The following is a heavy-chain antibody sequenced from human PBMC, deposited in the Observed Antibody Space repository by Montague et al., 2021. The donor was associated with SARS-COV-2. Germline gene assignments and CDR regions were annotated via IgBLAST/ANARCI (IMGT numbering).Heavy chain of an antibody. D-gene: IGHD1-26*01. Sequence: SETLSLTCTISGGSISSRSDYWGGIRQPPGKGLEWIGGIYYSGNTYYNPSLKSRVTISVDPSKNQFSLKLTSVTAADTAVYFCAREGAVVGARRTFDIWGQGTMVTVSS. CDR3: AREGAVVGARRTFDI. CDR2: IYYSGNT. CDR1: GGSISSRSDY. J-gene: IGHJ3*02. V-gene: IGHV4-39*07.